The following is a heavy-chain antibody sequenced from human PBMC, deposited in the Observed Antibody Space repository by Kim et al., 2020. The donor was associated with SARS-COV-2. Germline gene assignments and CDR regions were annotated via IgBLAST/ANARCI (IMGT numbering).Heavy chain of an antibody. CDR2: INTGNGDA. J-gene: IGHJ5*02. CDR3: AREIYRSSRWFDP. CDR1: GYTFTTYT. Sequence: ASVKVSCKTSGYTFTTYTIHWVRQAPGQRLEWMGWINTGNGDAKYSQKFQGRVTITRETSATTAYMELSSLRSEDTAVYYCAREIYRSSRWFDPWGQGTLVTVSS. V-gene: IGHV1-3*04. D-gene: IGHD6-19*01.